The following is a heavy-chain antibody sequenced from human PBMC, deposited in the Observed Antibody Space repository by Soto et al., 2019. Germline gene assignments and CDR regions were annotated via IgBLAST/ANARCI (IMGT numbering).Heavy chain of an antibody. J-gene: IGHJ4*02. CDR2: ISAYNGNT. Sequence: QVQLVQSGAEVKKPGASVKVSCKTSGYTFTSYAISWVRQAPGQGLEWMGWISAYNGNTHYAQKLQGRVTMTTDTSTSTAYLELRSLRSDDTAVYYCARDLAAAGPFDYWGQGTLVTVSS. CDR1: GYTFTSYA. D-gene: IGHD6-13*01. CDR3: ARDLAAAGPFDY. V-gene: IGHV1-18*01.